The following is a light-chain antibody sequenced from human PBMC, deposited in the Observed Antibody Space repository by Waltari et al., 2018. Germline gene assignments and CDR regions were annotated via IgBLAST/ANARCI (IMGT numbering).Light chain of an antibody. Sequence: QRVVTQSPSASAPLGASVKLTCTLSSGHSSNIIAWLQQRPEKGPRYLMKVNSDGSHSKGDEIPDRFSGSSSGAERYLTISSLQSDDEADYYCETGGHGTWVFGGGTKLTVL. CDR2: VNSDGSH. J-gene: IGLJ3*02. CDR1: SGHSSNI. CDR3: ETGGHGTWV. V-gene: IGLV4-69*01.